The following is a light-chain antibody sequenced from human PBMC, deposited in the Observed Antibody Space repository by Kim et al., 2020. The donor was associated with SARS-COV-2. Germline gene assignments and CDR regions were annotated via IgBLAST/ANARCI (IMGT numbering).Light chain of an antibody. CDR2: AAS. V-gene: IGKV1-5*03. CDR1: QNANTW. Sequence: SIGDRFTITCRASQNANTWLAWYQRKPGKAPKLLIYAASTLESGVPSRFSGRGSGTQFTLTISSLQPDDVATYYCQQYNADSPRTFGQGTKVDIK. CDR3: QQYNADSPRT. J-gene: IGKJ1*01.